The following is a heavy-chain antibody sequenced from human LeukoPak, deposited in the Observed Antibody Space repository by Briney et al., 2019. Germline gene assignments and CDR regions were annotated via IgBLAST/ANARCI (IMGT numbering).Heavy chain of an antibody. CDR2: IYPGDSDT. CDR3: ATGARMSAMDV. CDR1: GYTFTTYW. V-gene: IGHV5-51*01. J-gene: IGHJ6*02. D-gene: IGHD6-6*01. Sequence: GESLKISCKGSGYTFTTYWIGWVRQMPGKGLEWMGIIYPGDSDTRYSPSFQGQVTISADKSISTAYLLWSSLKASDTAMYYCATGARMSAMDVWGQGTTVTVSS.